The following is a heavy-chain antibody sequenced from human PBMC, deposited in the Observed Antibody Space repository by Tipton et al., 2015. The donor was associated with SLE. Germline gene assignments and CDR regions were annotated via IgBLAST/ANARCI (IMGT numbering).Heavy chain of an antibody. V-gene: IGHV4-59*01. CDR2: IFFTGST. Sequence: TLSLTCTVSGGAISSDYWSWIRLPPGKGLEWIGFIFFTGSTDYNPSLQSRVTISVDTSENQFSLRLTSVTAADTALYFCARKGVRGLTHWGQGTLVTVSS. J-gene: IGHJ4*02. CDR1: GGAISSDY. CDR3: ARKGVRGLTH. D-gene: IGHD3-10*01.